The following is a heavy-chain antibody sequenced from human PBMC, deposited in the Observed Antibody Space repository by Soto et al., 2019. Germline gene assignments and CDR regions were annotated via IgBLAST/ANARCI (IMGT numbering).Heavy chain of an antibody. CDR3: AKARHGSGTYSYFDY. J-gene: IGHJ4*02. Sequence: QVQLVESGGGVVQPGRSLRLSCAASGFTFSSYAMHWVGQAPGNGLVWVAVIWYDGSNKNYADSVKRRFTISRDNSKNTLYLQMNSLRTEDTAVYYCAKARHGSGTYSYFDYWGQGILVTVSS. D-gene: IGHD3-10*01. CDR1: GFTFSSYA. V-gene: IGHV3-30*18. CDR2: IWYDGSNK.